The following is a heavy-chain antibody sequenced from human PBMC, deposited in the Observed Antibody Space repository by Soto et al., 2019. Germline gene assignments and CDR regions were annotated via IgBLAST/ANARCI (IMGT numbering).Heavy chain of an antibody. CDR2: MNPNSGNT. J-gene: IGHJ6*02. D-gene: IGHD5-18*01. Sequence: GASVNVSCKVSGYTFTSYDINWVRQATGQGLEWMGWMNPNSGNTGYAQKFQGRVTMTRNTSISTAYMELSSLRSEDTAVYYCARELEIQLWFKPGLATSRYGMDVWGQGTTVTVSS. CDR1: GYTFTSYD. V-gene: IGHV1-8*01. CDR3: ARELEIQLWFKPGLATSRYGMDV.